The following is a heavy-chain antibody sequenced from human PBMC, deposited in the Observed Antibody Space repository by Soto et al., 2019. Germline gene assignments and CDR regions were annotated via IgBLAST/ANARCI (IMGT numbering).Heavy chain of an antibody. J-gene: IGHJ6*02. CDR3: ARDLGSSGYYYYYYGMDV. Sequence: GGSLRLSCAASGFTFSIYAMHWVRHAPGKGLEWVAVISYDGSNKYYADSVKGRFTISRDNSKNTLYLQMNSLRAEDTAVYYCARDLGSSGYYYYYYGMDVWGQGTTVTVSS. CDR1: GFTFSIYA. V-gene: IGHV3-30-3*01. CDR2: ISYDGSNK. D-gene: IGHD3-22*01.